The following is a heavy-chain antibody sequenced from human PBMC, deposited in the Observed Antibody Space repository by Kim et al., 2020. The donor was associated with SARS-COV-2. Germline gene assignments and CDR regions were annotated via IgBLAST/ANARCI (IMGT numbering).Heavy chain of an antibody. D-gene: IGHD2-8*01. CDR1: GFTFTKGW. V-gene: IGHV3-15*01. CDR3: STTREGSGRYAEC. J-gene: IGHJ4*02. Sequence: GGSLRLSCVASGFTFTKGWMIWVSQDPGKGLEWVGLIKGQVDGTATDYAAPVKVRFTISRDDSQNTVFLQMNSLRSEDTAVYYCSTTREGSGRYAECWGPGTLVSVSS. CDR2: IKGQVDGTAT.